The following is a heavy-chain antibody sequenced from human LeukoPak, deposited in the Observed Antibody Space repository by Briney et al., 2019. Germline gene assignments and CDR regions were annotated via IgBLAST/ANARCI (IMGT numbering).Heavy chain of an antibody. CDR1: GYSFTSYC. CDR2: IYPGDSDT. D-gene: IGHD6-13*01. CDR3: ARLVFAAATISPFDY. Sequence: GESLKISCKGSGYSFTSYCIGWVRQMPGKGLEWMGIIYPGDSDTRYSPSFQGQVTISADKSISTAYLQWSSLKASDTAMYYCARLVFAAATISPFDYWGQGTLVTVSS. V-gene: IGHV5-51*01. J-gene: IGHJ4*02.